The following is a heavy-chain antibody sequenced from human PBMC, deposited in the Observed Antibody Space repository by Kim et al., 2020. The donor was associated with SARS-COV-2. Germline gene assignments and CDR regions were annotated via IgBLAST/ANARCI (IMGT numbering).Heavy chain of an antibody. V-gene: IGHV4-39*07. J-gene: IGHJ3*02. Sequence: SETLSLTCTVSGGSISSSSYYWGWIRQPPGKGLEWIGSIYYSGSTYYNPSLKSRVTISVDTSKNQFSLKLSSVTAADTAVYYCARDGGSYPDAFDIWGQG. CDR3: ARDGGSYPDAFDI. CDR2: IYYSGST. D-gene: IGHD1-26*01. CDR1: GGSISSSSYY.